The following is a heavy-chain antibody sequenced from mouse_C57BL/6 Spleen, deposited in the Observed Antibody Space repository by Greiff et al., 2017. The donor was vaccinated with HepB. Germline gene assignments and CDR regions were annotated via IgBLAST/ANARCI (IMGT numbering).Heavy chain of an antibody. J-gene: IGHJ3*01. CDR1: GYSFTDYN. CDR2: INPNYGTT. Sequence: EVKLQQSGPELVKPGASVKISCKASGYSFTDYNMNWVKQSNGKSLEWIGVINPNYGTTSYNQKFKGKATLTVDQSSSTASMQLNSLTSEDSAVYYCARGTHYYGSTHFAYWGQGTLVTVSA. D-gene: IGHD1-1*01. CDR3: ARGTHYYGSTHFAY. V-gene: IGHV1-39*01.